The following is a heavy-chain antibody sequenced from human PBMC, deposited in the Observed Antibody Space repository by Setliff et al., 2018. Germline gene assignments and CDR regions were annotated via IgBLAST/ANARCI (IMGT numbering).Heavy chain of an antibody. Sequence: SVKVSCKASGGTFSSYDISWVRQAPGQGLEWMGRIIPIFGTANYAQKFQGRVTITADKSTSTAYMELSRLRSEDTAVYYCARRVRIAVLHLYYFEYWGQGTLVTVSS. V-gene: IGHV1-69*06. CDR2: IIPIFGTA. J-gene: IGHJ4*02. CDR1: GGTFSSYD. D-gene: IGHD6-19*01. CDR3: ARRVRIAVLHLYYFEY.